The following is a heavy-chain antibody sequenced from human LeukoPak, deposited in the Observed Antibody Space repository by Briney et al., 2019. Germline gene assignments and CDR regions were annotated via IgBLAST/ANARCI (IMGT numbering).Heavy chain of an antibody. CDR3: AREFGATTPLDY. V-gene: IGHV3-48*03. D-gene: IGHD1-26*01. CDR2: ISGSGSTI. J-gene: IGHJ4*02. CDR1: GFTFSTYE. Sequence: PGGSLRLSCAASGFTFSTYEMNWVRQAPGKGLEWVSYISGSGSTIYYADSVKGRFAISRDNAKNSLDLQMNSLRAEDTAVYYCAREFGATTPLDYWGQGTLVTVAS.